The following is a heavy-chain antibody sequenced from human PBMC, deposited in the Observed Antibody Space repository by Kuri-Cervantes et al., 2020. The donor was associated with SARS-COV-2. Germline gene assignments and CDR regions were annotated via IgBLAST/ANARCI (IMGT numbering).Heavy chain of an antibody. CDR1: GYTFTGYY. D-gene: IGHD3-22*01. V-gene: IGHV1-2*04. J-gene: IGHJ3*02. CDR2: INPNSGGT. Sequence: ASVKVSCKASGYTFTGYYMHWVRQAPGQGLEWMGWINPNSGGTNYAQKFQGWVTMTRDTSLSTVYMELSRLRSDDTAVYYCARSTPFRRLVVNAQGGAFDIWGQGTMVTVSS. CDR3: ARSTPFRRLVVNAQGGAFDI.